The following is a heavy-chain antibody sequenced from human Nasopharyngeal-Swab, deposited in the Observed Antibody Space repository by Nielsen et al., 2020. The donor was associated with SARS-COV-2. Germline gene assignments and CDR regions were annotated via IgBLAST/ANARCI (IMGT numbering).Heavy chain of an antibody. CDR3: ARVEGGFYRPYYYGMDV. J-gene: IGHJ6*02. V-gene: IGHV4-59*01. CDR2: IYYSGCT. Sequence: WIRPRPGKGPEWIGYIYYSGCTNYNPSLKSRVTISVDTSKNQFSLKLSSVTAADTAVYYCARVEGGFYRPYYYGMDVWGQGTTVTVSS. D-gene: IGHD3-16*01.